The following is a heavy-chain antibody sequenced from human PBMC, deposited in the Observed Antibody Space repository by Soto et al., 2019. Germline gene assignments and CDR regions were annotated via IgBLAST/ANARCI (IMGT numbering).Heavy chain of an antibody. CDR2: IIPIPGTA. V-gene: IGHV1-69*01. CDR3: ARSQVSSTSLEIYYYYYYGMDV. D-gene: IGHD2-2*01. J-gene: IGHJ6*02. Sequence: QVQLVQSGAEVKKPGSSVKVSCKASGGTFSSYAISWVRQAPGQGLEWMGGIIPIPGTANYAQKFQGRVTITADEATRTAYMELSSLRSEDTAVYYCARSQVSSTSLEIYYYYYYGMDVWGQGTTVTVSS. CDR1: GGTFSSYA.